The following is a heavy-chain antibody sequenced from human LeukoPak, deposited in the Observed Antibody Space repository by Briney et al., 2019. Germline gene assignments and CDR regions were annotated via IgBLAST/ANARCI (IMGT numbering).Heavy chain of an antibody. J-gene: IGHJ6*03. D-gene: IGHD4-11*01. V-gene: IGHV4-61*02. CDR2: IYTSEST. Sequence: ASETLSLTCTVSGGSISSGTYYWSWIRQPAGKGLERIGRIYTSESTNYNPSLKRRVTITLDPSNNQFSLKLSSVTAADTAVYYCARVYSTLTLGKYFYYMDVWGKGTTVTVS. CDR1: GGSISSGTYY. CDR3: ARVYSTLTLGKYFYYMDV.